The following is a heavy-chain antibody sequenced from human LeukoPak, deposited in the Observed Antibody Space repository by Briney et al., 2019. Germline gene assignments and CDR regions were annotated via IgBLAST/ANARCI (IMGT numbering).Heavy chain of an antibody. CDR2: IYYNGNT. V-gene: IGHV4-31*03. Sequence: SQTLSLTCTVSGGSISSGGYYWSWIRQHPGKGLEWIGYIYYNGNTYYNPSLKSRVTISVDTSKNQFSLKVNSVTAADTAVYYCARESYSSSYLFDFWGQGTLVTVSS. CDR1: GGSISSGGYY. J-gene: IGHJ4*02. D-gene: IGHD6-6*01. CDR3: ARESYSSSYLFDF.